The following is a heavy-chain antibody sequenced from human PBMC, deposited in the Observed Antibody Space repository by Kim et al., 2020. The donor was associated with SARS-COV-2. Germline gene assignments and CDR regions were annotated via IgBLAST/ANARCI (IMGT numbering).Heavy chain of an antibody. D-gene: IGHD1-26*01. Sequence: GGSLRLSCAASGFRFNEYWMSWVRQTPGGGLERVANMDEPGRLEFYGGSVEGRFTISRDNAKNSVYLQMSGLRDDDTATYFCARAGGVGTVDYWGQGTLV. V-gene: IGHV3-7*01. CDR1: GFRFNEYW. CDR2: MDEPGRLE. J-gene: IGHJ4*02. CDR3: ARAGGVGTVDY.